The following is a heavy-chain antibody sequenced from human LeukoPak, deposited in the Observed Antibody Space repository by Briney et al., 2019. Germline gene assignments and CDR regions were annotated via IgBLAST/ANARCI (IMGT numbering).Heavy chain of an antibody. CDR3: ARRLGTLRPPSDY. CDR2: IKSDGSAS. V-gene: IGHV3-74*01. D-gene: IGHD3-3*01. Sequence: GGSLRLSCAASGLTFCSYLMRCVRDAPGKGVGWVSRIKSDGSASSYADSVKVRFTISRYNAEHTVYLQMNSLRAEDTAVYYCARRLGTLRPPSDYWGQGTLVTVSS. J-gene: IGHJ4*02. CDR1: GLTFCSYL.